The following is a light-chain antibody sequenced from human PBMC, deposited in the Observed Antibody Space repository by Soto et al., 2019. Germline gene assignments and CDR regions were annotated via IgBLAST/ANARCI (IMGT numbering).Light chain of an antibody. CDR2: WAS. Sequence: DIVMTQSPDSLAVSLGERATINCKYSQSGLYVSNNRNYLAWYQKKPGQPPKLLISWASTRESGVPDRFSGSGSGTDFTLTISSLQAEDVAVYYCQQHYSTPWTFGQGTKVETK. CDR1: QSGLYVSNNRNY. V-gene: IGKV4-1*01. J-gene: IGKJ1*01. CDR3: QQHYSTPWT.